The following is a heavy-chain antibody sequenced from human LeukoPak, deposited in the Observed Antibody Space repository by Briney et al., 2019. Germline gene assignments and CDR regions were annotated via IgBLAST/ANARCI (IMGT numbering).Heavy chain of an antibody. V-gene: IGHV4-59*12. D-gene: IGHD3-22*01. CDR1: GFTFSSYW. CDR3: ARLGGAPTYYYDSSGYLHAFDI. CDR2: IYYSGST. J-gene: IGHJ3*02. Sequence: GSLRLSCAASGFTFSSYWMSWVRQAPGKGLEWIGYIYYSGSTNYNPSLKSRVTISVDTSKNQFSLKLSSVTAADTAVYYCARLGGAPTYYYDSSGYLHAFDIWGQGTMVTVSS.